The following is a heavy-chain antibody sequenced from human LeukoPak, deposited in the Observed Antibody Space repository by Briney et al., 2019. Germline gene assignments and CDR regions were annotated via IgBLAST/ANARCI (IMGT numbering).Heavy chain of an antibody. V-gene: IGHV1-8*03. CDR1: GYTFTSYY. CDR2: MNPNSGNT. Sequence: ASVKASCKASGYTFTSYYMHWVRQATGQGLEWMGWMNPNSGNTGYSQKFQGRVTITRDTSASTAYMELSSLRSEDTAVYYCASILSGSYYFDYWGQGTLVTVSS. J-gene: IGHJ4*02. CDR3: ASILSGSYYFDY. D-gene: IGHD1-26*01.